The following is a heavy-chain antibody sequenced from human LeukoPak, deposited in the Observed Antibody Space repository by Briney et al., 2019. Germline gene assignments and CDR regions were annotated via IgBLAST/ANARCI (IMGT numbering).Heavy chain of an antibody. J-gene: IGHJ6*03. D-gene: IGHD5-18*01. CDR2: MNPNSGDT. CDR3: ARRGYSYGLYYYYYMDV. V-gene: IGHV1-8*01. CDR1: GYTFTSYD. Sequence: GASAKVSCKASGYTFTSYDVNWVRQATGQGLEWMGWMNPNSGDTGYAQKFQGRVTMTRNTSISTAYMELSSLRSEDTAVYYCARRGYSYGLYYYYYMDVWGKGTTVTLSS.